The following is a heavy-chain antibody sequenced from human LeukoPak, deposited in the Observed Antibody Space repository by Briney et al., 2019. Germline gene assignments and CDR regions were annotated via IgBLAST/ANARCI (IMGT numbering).Heavy chain of an antibody. V-gene: IGHV3-11*01. J-gene: IGHJ3*02. CDR1: GFTFTDYY. D-gene: IGHD1-26*01. Sequence: GGSLRLSCAASGFTFTDYYMSRIRQAPGKGLEWVSYITNSGTTIYYADSVKGRFTISRDNAKNSLYLQMNSLRAEDTAVYYCARADYSGSYYPTGAFDIWGQGTMVTVSS. CDR2: ITNSGTTI. CDR3: ARADYSGSYYPTGAFDI.